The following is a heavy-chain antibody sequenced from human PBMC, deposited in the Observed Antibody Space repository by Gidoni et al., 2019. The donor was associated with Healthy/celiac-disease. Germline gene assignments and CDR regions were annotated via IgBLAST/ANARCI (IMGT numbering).Heavy chain of an antibody. V-gene: IGHV3-7*01. Sequence: EVQLVESGGGLVQPGGSLRPSCAASGFTFSRYWMSWVRQAPGKGLEWVANIKQDGSEKYYVDSVKGRFTISRDNAKNSLYLQMNSLRAEDTAVYYCARQAGIGRFDYWGQGTLVTVSS. J-gene: IGHJ4*02. CDR2: IKQDGSEK. CDR3: ARQAGIGRFDY. CDR1: GFTFSRYW. D-gene: IGHD6-25*01.